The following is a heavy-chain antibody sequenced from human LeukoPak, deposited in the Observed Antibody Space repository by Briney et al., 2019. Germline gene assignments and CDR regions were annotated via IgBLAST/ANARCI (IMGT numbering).Heavy chain of an antibody. J-gene: IGHJ5*02. CDR1: GFTFSTYA. D-gene: IGHD5-12*01. CDR2: ISPDGNHK. Sequence: PERSLRLSCAASGFTFSTYAMHWVRQAPGKGLEWVAAISPDGNHKHFADSVRGRFTISRDNSKNTLFLQMNSLRPDDTAVYYCARDRLPPPGVYCFDPWGQGTLVTVSS. V-gene: IGHV3-30-3*01. CDR3: ARDRLPPPGVYCFDP.